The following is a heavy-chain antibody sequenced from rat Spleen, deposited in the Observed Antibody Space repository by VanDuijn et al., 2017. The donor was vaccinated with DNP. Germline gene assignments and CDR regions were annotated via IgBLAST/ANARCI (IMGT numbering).Heavy chain of an antibody. CDR2: INKDSRTI. D-gene: IGHD1-11*01. Sequence: EVKLVESGGGLVRPGGSLKLSCAASGFNFNNNWMGWVRQAPGKGLERIGEINKDSRTIDYSPSLKDKFIISRDNAQTTLFLQMSKLGSEDTAIYYCARGPNYGGWTDFFDYWGQGVMVTVSS. CDR1: GFNFNNNW. V-gene: IGHV4-2*01. CDR3: ARGPNYGGWTDFFDY. J-gene: IGHJ2*01.